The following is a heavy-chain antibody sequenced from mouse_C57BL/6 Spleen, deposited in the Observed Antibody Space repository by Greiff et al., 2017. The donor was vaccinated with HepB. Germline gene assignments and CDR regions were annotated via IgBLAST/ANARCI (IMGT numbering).Heavy chain of an antibody. V-gene: IGHV1-53*01. D-gene: IGHD2-3*01. CDR1: GYTFTSYW. Sequence: QVQLKQPGTELVKPGASVKLSCKASGYTFTSYWMHWVKQRPGQGLEWIGNINPSNGGTNYNEKFKSKATLTVDKSSSTAYMQLSSLTSEDSAVYYCARVTTLYYYAMDYWGQGTSVTVSS. CDR2: INPSNGGT. CDR3: ARVTTLYYYAMDY. J-gene: IGHJ4*01.